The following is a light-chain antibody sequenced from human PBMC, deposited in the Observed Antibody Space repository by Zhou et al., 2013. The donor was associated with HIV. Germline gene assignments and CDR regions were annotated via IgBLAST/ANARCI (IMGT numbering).Light chain of an antibody. J-gene: IGKJ4*01. CDR3: QHRSNWPRVT. CDR2: DAS. Sequence: EIVLTQSPGTLSLSPGERATLSCRASQSVSSSYLAWYQQKPGQAPRLLIYDASNRATGIPARFSGSGSGTDFTLTISSLEPEDFAVYFCQHRSNWPRVTFGGGTKVEIK. V-gene: IGKV3D-20*02. CDR1: QSVSSSY.